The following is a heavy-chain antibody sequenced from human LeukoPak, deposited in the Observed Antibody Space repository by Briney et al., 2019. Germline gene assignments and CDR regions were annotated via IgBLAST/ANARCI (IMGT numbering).Heavy chain of an antibody. CDR1: GYTFTSFD. J-gene: IGHJ4*02. CDR2: MKSNNGHT. D-gene: IGHD7-27*01. CDR3: ARGPPNWGMVGY. V-gene: IGHV1-8*01. Sequence: ASVKVSCKTSGYTFTSFDFNWVRQATGQGLEWMGWMKSNNGHTGYAQKFQGRVTMTRDTSISTAYMELSSLTFEDTAVYYCARGPPNWGMVGYWGQGTLVTVSS.